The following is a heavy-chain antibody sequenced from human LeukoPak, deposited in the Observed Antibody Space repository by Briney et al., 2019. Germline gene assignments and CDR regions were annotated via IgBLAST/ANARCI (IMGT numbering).Heavy chain of an antibody. Sequence: PSETLSLTCAVYGGSFSGYYWSWIRQPPGKGLEGIGEINHSGNTNSNPSLKSRGTISVDTSKNQFSLKLRSVTAEDTAVYYCARHRGTAMAPGFDYWGQGTLVTVSS. CDR1: GGSFSGYY. J-gene: IGHJ4*02. D-gene: IGHD5-18*01. CDR3: ARHRGTAMAPGFDY. CDR2: INHSGNT. V-gene: IGHV4-34*01.